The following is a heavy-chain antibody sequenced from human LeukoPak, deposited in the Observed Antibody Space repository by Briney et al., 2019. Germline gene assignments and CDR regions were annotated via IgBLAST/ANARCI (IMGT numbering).Heavy chain of an antibody. Sequence: SVKVACKASGGTFSSYAISWVRQAPGQGLEWMGGIIPIFGTANYAQKFQGRVTITTDESTSTAYMELSSLRSEDTAVYYCARPPNAVLRYFDWFRFDYWGQGTLVTVSS. J-gene: IGHJ4*02. CDR2: IIPIFGTA. V-gene: IGHV1-69*05. CDR1: GGTFSSYA. D-gene: IGHD3-9*01. CDR3: ARPPNAVLRYFDWFRFDY.